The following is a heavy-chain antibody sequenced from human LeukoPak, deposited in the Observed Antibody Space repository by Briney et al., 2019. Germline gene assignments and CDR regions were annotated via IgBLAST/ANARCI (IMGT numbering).Heavy chain of an antibody. CDR3: ASPVGATTVRAFDI. CDR1: GFIFSDHY. CDR2: TRNEANIYTT. V-gene: IGHV3-72*01. J-gene: IGHJ3*02. Sequence: TGGSLRLSCAASGFIFSDHYMDWVRQAPGKGLEWVGRTRNEANIYTTKYAASVKGRFTISRDDSKNSLYLQMNSLKTKDTAVYYCASPVGATTVRAFDIWGQGTMVTVSS. D-gene: IGHD1-26*01.